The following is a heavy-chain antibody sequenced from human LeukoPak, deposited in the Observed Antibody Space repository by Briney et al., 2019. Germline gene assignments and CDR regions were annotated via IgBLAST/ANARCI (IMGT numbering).Heavy chain of an antibody. V-gene: IGHV1-18*01. CDR1: GYTSPPYG. Sequence: ASLKVSCKPPGYTSPPYGITWVRQAPGQGLQWMGWISLSNGNTKYAQELQGRVTMTRDTSTSTAYMEMRSLRSDDTAFYYCSRGPLLGPWFDPWGQGTLVTVSS. D-gene: IGHD7-27*01. CDR3: SRGPLLGPWFDP. J-gene: IGHJ5*02. CDR2: ISLSNGNT.